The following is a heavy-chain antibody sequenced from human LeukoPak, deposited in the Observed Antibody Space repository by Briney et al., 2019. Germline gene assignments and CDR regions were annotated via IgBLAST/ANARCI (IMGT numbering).Heavy chain of an antibody. CDR3: ARESRGYDILTGKYHRGYYSYYMDV. J-gene: IGHJ6*03. CDR2: ISYDGSNK. V-gene: IGHV3-30*04. CDR1: GFTFSSYA. Sequence: AGGSLRLSCAASGFTFSSYAMHWVRQAPGKGLEWVAVISYDGSNKYYADSVKGRFTISRDNSKNTLYLQMNSLRAEDTAVYYCARESRGYDILTGKYHRGYYSYYMDVWGKGTTVTVSS. D-gene: IGHD3-9*01.